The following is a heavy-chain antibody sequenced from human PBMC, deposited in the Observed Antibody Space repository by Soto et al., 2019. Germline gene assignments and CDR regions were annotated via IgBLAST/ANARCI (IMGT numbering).Heavy chain of an antibody. J-gene: IGHJ4*02. CDR2: ISYDGSNK. CDR3: ERDLKESSPDY. V-gene: IGHV3-30-3*01. D-gene: IGHD1-26*01. Sequence: QVQLVESGGGVVQPGRSLRLSCAASGFTFSSYAMHWVRQAPGKGLEWVAVISYDGSNKYYADSVKGRFTISRDNSKNTLYLQMNSLRAEDTAVYYCERDLKESSPDYWGQGTLVTVSS. CDR1: GFTFSSYA.